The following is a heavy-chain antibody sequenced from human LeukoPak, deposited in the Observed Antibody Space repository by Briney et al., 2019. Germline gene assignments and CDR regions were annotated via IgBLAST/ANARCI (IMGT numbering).Heavy chain of an antibody. D-gene: IGHD6-13*01. V-gene: IGHV3-9*01. CDR1: GFTFDDYA. Sequence: GGSLRLSCAASGFTFDDYAMHWVRQAPGKGLEWVSGISGNSGSIGYADSVQGRFTISRDNAKNSLYLQMNSLRAEDTALYYCAKGKQQLVRGEVSYYFDYWGQGTLVTVSS. CDR2: ISGNSGSI. J-gene: IGHJ4*02. CDR3: AKGKQQLVRGEVSYYFDY.